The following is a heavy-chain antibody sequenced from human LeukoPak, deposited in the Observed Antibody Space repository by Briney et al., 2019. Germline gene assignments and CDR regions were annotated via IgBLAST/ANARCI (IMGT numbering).Heavy chain of an antibody. D-gene: IGHD3-10*01. J-gene: IGHJ4*02. Sequence: GGSLRLSCTTSGFTFSTYGMAWVRQAPGKGLEWVSSISGSGANTHYADSAKGRLTISRDSSNNTLYLHLDNLRAEDTAVYFCAKRGGYDYGSHFDYWGQGALVTVSP. CDR3: AKRGGYDYGSHFDY. CDR1: GFTFSTYG. CDR2: ISGSGANT. V-gene: IGHV3-23*01.